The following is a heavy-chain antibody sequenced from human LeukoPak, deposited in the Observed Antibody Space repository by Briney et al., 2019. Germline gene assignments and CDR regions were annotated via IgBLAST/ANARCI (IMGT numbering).Heavy chain of an antibody. Sequence: SETLSLTCPVSGGSISSYYWSWIRQPAGKGLEWIGGIYTSGSTNYNPSLKSRVTMSVDTSKNQFSLTLSSVTAAGTAVYYCARDRWAGYSYGLDYWGEGPLVTVSS. V-gene: IGHV4-4*07. D-gene: IGHD5-18*01. CDR1: GGSISSYY. J-gene: IGHJ4*02. CDR3: ARDRWAGYSYGLDY. CDR2: IYTSGST.